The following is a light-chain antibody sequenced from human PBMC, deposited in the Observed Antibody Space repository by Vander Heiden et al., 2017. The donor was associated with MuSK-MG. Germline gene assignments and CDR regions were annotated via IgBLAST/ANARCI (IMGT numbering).Light chain of an antibody. CDR2: DAS. Sequence: EIVFTQPPVTLSLSPGERATLPCRASQSISNYLVWYQQKPGQAPRLLMYDASNRANGIPDRFSGSGSGTDFTLTSSSREHEDFAVYYWQQCGISVTFGQGTRLDIK. V-gene: IGKV3-11*01. CDR1: QSISNY. CDR3: QQCGISVT. J-gene: IGKJ5*01.